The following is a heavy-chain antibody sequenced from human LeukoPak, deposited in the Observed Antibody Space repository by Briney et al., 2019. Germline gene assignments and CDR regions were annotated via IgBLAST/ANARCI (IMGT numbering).Heavy chain of an antibody. D-gene: IGHD6-19*01. V-gene: IGHV1-3*01. CDR2: INAGNGNT. CDR1: GYTFTSYA. Sequence: GASVKVSCKASGYTFTSYAMHWVRQAPGQRLEWMGWINAGNGNTKYSQEFQGRVTITRDTSASTAYMELRSLRSDDTAVYYCARGIAVNAFDIWGQGTMVTVSS. J-gene: IGHJ3*02. CDR3: ARGIAVNAFDI.